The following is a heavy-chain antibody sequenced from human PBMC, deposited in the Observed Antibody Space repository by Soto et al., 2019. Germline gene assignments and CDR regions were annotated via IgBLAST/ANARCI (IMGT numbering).Heavy chain of an antibody. J-gene: IGHJ6*03. V-gene: IGHV4-39*01. Sequence: SETLSITSNILGGPIGSSSYYRGWFRQPPGKGLEWIGSIYYSGSTYYNPSLKSRVTISVDTSKNQFSLKLSSVTAADTAVYYCARRSGDGIYYYMDVWGKGTTVT. CDR1: GGPIGSSSYY. CDR2: IYYSGST. D-gene: IGHD2-21*02. CDR3: ARRSGDGIYYYMDV.